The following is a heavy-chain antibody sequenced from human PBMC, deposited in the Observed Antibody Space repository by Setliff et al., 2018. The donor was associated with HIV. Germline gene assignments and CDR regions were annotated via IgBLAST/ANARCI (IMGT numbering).Heavy chain of an antibody. CDR1: GYTFTSYG. CDR2: ISAYNGNT. D-gene: IGHD1-7*01. V-gene: IGHV1-18*01. J-gene: IGHJ6*03. CDR3: ASSPGTTRYYYYMDV. Sequence: ASVKVSCKASGYTFTSYGISWVRQAPGQGLEWMGWISAYNGNTDYGQKLQGRVTMTTDTSTSTAYMELRSLRSDDTAVYYCASSPGTTRYYYYMDVWGKGTTVTVSS.